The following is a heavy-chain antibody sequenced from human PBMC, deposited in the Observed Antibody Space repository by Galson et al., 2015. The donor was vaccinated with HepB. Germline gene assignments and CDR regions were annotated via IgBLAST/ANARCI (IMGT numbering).Heavy chain of an antibody. Sequence: SLRLSCAASGFTFSSYSMNWVRQAPGKGLEWVGRIKSKTDGGTTDYAAPVKDRFTISRDDSKNTLYLQMNSLNTEDTAVYYCTTSSDYGGNWGLAYWGQVTLVTVSS. CDR2: IKSKTDGGTT. D-gene: IGHD4-23*01. CDR3: TTSSDYGGNWGLAY. J-gene: IGHJ4*02. V-gene: IGHV3-15*01. CDR1: GFTFSSYS.